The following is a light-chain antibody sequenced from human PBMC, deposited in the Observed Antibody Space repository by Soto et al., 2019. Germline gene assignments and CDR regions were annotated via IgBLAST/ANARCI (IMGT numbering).Light chain of an antibody. CDR3: QQYNDWRIT. J-gene: IGKJ5*01. CDR1: QSVGSN. Sequence: EMVMTQSPATLSVSPGERATLSCRASQSVGSNLAWYRQKPGQAPRLLIYGASTRATGIPARFSGSGSGTEFTLTISSLQSEDSAVYYCQQYNDWRITFGQGTRLEMK. V-gene: IGKV3-15*01. CDR2: GAS.